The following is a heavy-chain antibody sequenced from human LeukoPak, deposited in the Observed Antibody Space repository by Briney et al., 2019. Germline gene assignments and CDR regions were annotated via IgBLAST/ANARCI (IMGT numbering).Heavy chain of an antibody. D-gene: IGHD2-15*01. CDR1: GFTLSDYW. Sequence: PGGSLRLSCAASGFTLSDYWMHWVRQAPGKGLVWVSRINGDGSSIRYADSVKGRFTISRDNAKNTLYLQMNSLRAEETAVYYCVREGVRCRGGSCYRTTFDYWGQGILVAVSS. V-gene: IGHV3-74*01. CDR3: VREGVRCRGGSCYRTTFDY. CDR2: INGDGSSI. J-gene: IGHJ4*02.